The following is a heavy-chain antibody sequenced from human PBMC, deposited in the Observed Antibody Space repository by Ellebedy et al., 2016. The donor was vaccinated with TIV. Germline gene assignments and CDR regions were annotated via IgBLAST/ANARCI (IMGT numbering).Heavy chain of an antibody. D-gene: IGHD3/OR15-3a*01. J-gene: IGHJ4*02. CDR3: TREDWASATSDY. CDR1: GFTFGDYG. V-gene: IGHV3-49*03. CDR2: LRSKTNGGTT. Sequence: GESLKISCLGSGFTFGDYGMTWIRQAPGKGLEWVGFLRSKTNGGTTEYAASVRGRFTISRDDSKSIAYLQMNSLKTEDTAVYYCTREDWASATSDYWGQGTLVTVSS.